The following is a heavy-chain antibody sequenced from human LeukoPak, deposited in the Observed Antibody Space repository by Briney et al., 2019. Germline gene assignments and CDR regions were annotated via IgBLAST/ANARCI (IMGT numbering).Heavy chain of an antibody. CDR3: ARQFRDSSGYYSYYFDY. V-gene: IGHV5-51*01. Sequence: GASLQISCKGSGYNFTTYWIGWVRQLPGRGLEWMGIIYPGDSDTRYSPSFQGQVTISADKSISTAYLQWSSLKASDTAMYYCARQFRDSSGYYSYYFDYWGQGTLVTVSS. CDR2: IYPGDSDT. CDR1: GYNFTTYW. J-gene: IGHJ4*02. D-gene: IGHD3-22*01.